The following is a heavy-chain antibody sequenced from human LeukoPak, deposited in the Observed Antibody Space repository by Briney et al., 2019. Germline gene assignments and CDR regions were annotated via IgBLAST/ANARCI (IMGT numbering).Heavy chain of an antibody. CDR1: GFTFSTYG. V-gene: IGHV3-30*18. D-gene: IGHD3-10*01. J-gene: IGHJ4*02. CDR2: ISYDGSNK. Sequence: GGSLSLSCAASGFTFSTYGMYWVRQAPGKGLEWVAVISYDGSNKYYADSVTGRFTISRDNSENTLYLQMDSLRPEDTAVYYCAKGYSYYGTGPCDYWGQGTLVTFSS. CDR3: AKGYSYYGTGPCDY.